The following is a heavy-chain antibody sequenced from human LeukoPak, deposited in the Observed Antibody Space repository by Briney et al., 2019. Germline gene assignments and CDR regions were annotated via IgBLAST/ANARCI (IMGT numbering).Heavy chain of an antibody. CDR1: GFTFSSYS. Sequence: GGSLRLSCAASGFTFSSYSMNWVRQAPGKGLEWVSYISSSSTVYYADSVKGRFTISRDNAKNSLYLQMNSLRAEDTAVYYCARAYSSSWPMGLSAFDIWGQGTMVTVSS. CDR2: ISSSSTV. J-gene: IGHJ3*02. CDR3: ARAYSSSWPMGLSAFDI. V-gene: IGHV3-48*01. D-gene: IGHD6-13*01.